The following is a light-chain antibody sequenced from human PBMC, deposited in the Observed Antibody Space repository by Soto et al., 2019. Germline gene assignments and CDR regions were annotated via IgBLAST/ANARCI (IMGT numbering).Light chain of an antibody. Sequence: SVLTQPRSVSGSPGQSVTISCTGTGGDVGGYNFVSWYQLHPGKAPKLMIFDVSKRPSGVPDRFSGSKSGNTASLTISGLQAHDEADYYCCSFAGSHTSPAFGGGTKVTV. CDR1: GGDVGGYNF. V-gene: IGLV2-11*01. CDR2: DVS. J-gene: IGLJ1*01. CDR3: CSFAGSHTSPA.